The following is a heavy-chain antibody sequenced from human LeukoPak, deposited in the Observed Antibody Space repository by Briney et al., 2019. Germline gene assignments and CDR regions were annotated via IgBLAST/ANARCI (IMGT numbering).Heavy chain of an antibody. V-gene: IGHV1-18*01. CDR2: INPYNGNR. CDR3: ARFQASEFRGFDH. Sequence: ASVKVSCKPSGYRFITFGINWVRRAPGQGLEWMGWINPYNGNRYYAKKFQGRFNMTTDTSTSTVYLELQTLTSDDTAIYYCARFQASEFRGFDHWGQGTLITVSS. D-gene: IGHD3-10*01. J-gene: IGHJ4*02. CDR1: GYRFITFG.